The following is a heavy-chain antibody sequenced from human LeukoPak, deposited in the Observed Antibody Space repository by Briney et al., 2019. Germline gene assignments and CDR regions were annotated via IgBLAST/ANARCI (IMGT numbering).Heavy chain of an antibody. CDR2: INHSGST. J-gene: IGHJ4*02. CDR1: GGSFSGYY. Sequence: PSEALSLTCAVYGGSFSGYYWSWIRQAPAKELEWIGEINHSGSTNYNPSLKSQVTISVDTSKNQFSLKLSSVTAADTAVYYCARGFPGDVESVVVAATENDYWGQGTLVTVSS. CDR3: ARGFPGDVESVVVAATENDY. D-gene: IGHD2-15*01. V-gene: IGHV4-34*01.